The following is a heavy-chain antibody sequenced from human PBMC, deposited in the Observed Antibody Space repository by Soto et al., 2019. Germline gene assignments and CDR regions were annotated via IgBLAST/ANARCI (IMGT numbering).Heavy chain of an antibody. CDR2: IIPIFGTA. CDR3: SLPGIAAAGSENYYYYYGMDV. Sequence: SVKVSCKASVGTFSSYAISWVRQAPGQGLEWMGGIIPIFGTANYAQKFQGRVTITADKYTRTAYMELSSLRSEDTAVYSCSLPGIAAAGSENYYYYYGMDVWGQGTTVTVSS. V-gene: IGHV1-69*06. D-gene: IGHD6-13*01. CDR1: VGTFSSYA. J-gene: IGHJ6*02.